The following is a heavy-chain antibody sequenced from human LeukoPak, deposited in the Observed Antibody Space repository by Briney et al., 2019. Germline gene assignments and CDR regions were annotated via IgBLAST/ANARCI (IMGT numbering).Heavy chain of an antibody. CDR3: ARVVWSGYYPFDY. CDR2: INSDGSST. D-gene: IGHD3-3*01. V-gene: IGHV3-74*01. Sequence: PGGSLRLSCAAPGFTFSSYWMHWVRQAPGEGLVWVSRINSDGSSTTYADSVDGRFTISRDNAKNTLYLQMNSLRAEDTAVYYCARVVWSGYYPFDYWGQGTLVTVSS. CDR1: GFTFSSYW. J-gene: IGHJ4*02.